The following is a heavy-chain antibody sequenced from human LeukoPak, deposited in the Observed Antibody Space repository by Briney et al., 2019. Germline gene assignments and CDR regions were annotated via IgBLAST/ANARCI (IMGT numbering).Heavy chain of an antibody. CDR2: IRYDGDNK. V-gene: IGHV3-30*02. Sequence: GGSLRLSCAASGFTFSDHGMHWVRQAPGKGLEWVAFIRYDGDNKYLIDSVKGRFAVSRDNSKNTLYMQMNSLRVEDTAVYYCAKDSLRYYDFWSGGGREARSAFDIWGQGTMVTVSS. J-gene: IGHJ3*02. CDR1: GFTFSDHG. D-gene: IGHD3-3*01. CDR3: AKDSLRYYDFWSGGGREARSAFDI.